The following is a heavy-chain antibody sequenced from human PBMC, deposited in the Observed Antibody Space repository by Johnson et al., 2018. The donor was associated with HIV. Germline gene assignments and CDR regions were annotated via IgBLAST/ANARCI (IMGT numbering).Heavy chain of an antibody. CDR1: GFTFSSYG. Sequence: QVQLVESGGGVVQTGGSLRLSCAASGFTFSSYGMHWVRQAPGKGLAWVAFIRYDGSTKNYADSVKGRFTISRDNFKNTLYLQMNSLRAEDTAVYYCARGIRGVVVTADDAFDIWGQGTMVTVSS. J-gene: IGHJ3*02. V-gene: IGHV3-30*02. CDR2: IRYDGSTK. D-gene: IGHD2-21*02. CDR3: ARGIRGVVVTADDAFDI.